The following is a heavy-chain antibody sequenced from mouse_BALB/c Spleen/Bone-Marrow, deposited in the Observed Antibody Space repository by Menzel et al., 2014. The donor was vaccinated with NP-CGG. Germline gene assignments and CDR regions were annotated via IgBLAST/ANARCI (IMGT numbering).Heavy chain of an antibody. D-gene: IGHD1-1*01. CDR3: ARYGSSPYAMDY. CDR2: ISDGGSYT. V-gene: IGHV5-4*02. Sequence: DVMLVESGGGLVKPGGFLKLSCAASGFTFSDYYMYWVRQTPEKRLEWVATISDGGSYTYYPDSVKGRFTISRDNAKNNLYLQMSSLKSEDTAMYYCARYGSSPYAMDYWGQGTSVTVSS. CDR1: GFTFSDYY. J-gene: IGHJ4*01.